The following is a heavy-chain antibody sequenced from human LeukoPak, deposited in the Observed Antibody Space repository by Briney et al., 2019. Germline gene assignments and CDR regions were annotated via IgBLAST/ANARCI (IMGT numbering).Heavy chain of an antibody. CDR2: INPSGGST. CDR3: ARVAIIGATGDH. Sequence: GASVKVSCKASEYTFTSYYMHWVRQAPGQGLEWMGIINPSGGSTDYAQRFQGRVTMTRDMSTSTVYMELSNLKSEDTAVYYCARVAIIGATGDHWGQGTLVTVSS. CDR1: EYTFTSYY. J-gene: IGHJ4*02. V-gene: IGHV1-46*01. D-gene: IGHD1-1*01.